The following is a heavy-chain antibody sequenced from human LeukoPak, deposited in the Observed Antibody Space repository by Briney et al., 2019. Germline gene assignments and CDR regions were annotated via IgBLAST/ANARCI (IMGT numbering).Heavy chain of an antibody. J-gene: IGHJ4*02. V-gene: IGHV3-30*04. CDR3: ARDGAYYDSSGYPTSVDY. CDR2: ISYDGRNK. Sequence: GGSLRLSRVVSGFRFSNYAMHWVRQAPGKGVEWMAVISYDGRNKFYADSVKGRLTVSRDNSQDTLYLQMNSLRAEDTAVYFCARDGAYYDSSGYPTSVDYWGQGTLVAVSS. D-gene: IGHD3-22*01. CDR1: GFRFSNYA.